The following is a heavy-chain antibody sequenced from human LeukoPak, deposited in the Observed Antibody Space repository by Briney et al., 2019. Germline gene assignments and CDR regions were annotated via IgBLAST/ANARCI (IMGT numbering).Heavy chain of an antibody. CDR1: GFTFSSYW. J-gene: IGHJ4*02. CDR2: IKQDGSEK. CDR3: ARGRFRYSSSWQSERPFDY. V-gene: IGHV3-7*01. D-gene: IGHD6-13*01. Sequence: GGSLRLSCAASGFTFSSYWMSWVRQAPGKGLEWVANIKQDGSEKYYVDSVKGRFTISRDNAKNSLYLQMNSLRAEDTAVYYCARGRFRYSSSWQSERPFDYWGQGTLVTVSS.